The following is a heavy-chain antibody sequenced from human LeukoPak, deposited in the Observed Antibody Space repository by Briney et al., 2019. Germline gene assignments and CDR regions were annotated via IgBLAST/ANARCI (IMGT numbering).Heavy chain of an antibody. D-gene: IGHD6-19*01. V-gene: IGHV1-8*01. J-gene: IGHJ3*02. CDR3: ARGRRQWLAYAFDI. Sequence: ASVKVSCKASGYTFTSYDINWVRQATGRGLAWMGWMNPNSGNTGYAQKFQGRVTMTRNTSISTAYMELSSLRSEDTAVYYCARGRRQWLAYAFDIWGQGTMVTVSS. CDR2: MNPNSGNT. CDR1: GYTFTSYD.